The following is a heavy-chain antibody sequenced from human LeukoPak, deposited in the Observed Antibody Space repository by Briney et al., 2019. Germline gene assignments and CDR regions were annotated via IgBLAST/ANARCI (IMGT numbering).Heavy chain of an antibody. D-gene: IGHD2-2*01. CDR2: MKEDGSEI. J-gene: IGHJ4*02. CDR1: GFTFSSYS. V-gene: IGHV3-7*01. Sequence: PGGSLRLSCAVSGFTFSSYSMSWVRQAPGKGLEWVAKMKEDGSEIFYVDSVKGRFTISRDNAKNSLYLQMNNVRADDTAVYYCARPRGCGSTRCNNFDYWGQGTLVTVSS. CDR3: ARPRGCGSTRCNNFDY.